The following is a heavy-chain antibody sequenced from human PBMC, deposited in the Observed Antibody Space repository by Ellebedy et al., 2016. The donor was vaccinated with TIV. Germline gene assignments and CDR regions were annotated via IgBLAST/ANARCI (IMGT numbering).Heavy chain of an antibody. CDR1: GYSFTSYW. J-gene: IGHJ4*02. D-gene: IGHD2-2*01. Sequence: KVSCXGSGYSFTSYWISWVRQMPGKGLEWMGRIDPSDSYTNDSPSFQGHVTISADKSISTAYLQWSSLKASDTAMYYCAREGYCSTTSCYFLGGWGQGTLVTVSS. CDR2: IDPSDSYT. CDR3: AREGYCSTTSCYFLGG. V-gene: IGHV5-10-1*01.